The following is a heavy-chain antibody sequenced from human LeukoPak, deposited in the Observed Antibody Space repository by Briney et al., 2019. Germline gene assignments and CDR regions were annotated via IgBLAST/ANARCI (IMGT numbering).Heavy chain of an antibody. D-gene: IGHD2-8*02. CDR3: ARVGGVSDAFDI. Sequence: LTCAVYGGSFSGYYWSWVRQAPGKGLVWVSRINTDGSSTSYADSVKGRFTISRDNAKNTLYLQMNSLRAEDTAVYYCARVGGVSDAFDIWGQGTMVTVSS. CDR2: INTDGSST. J-gene: IGHJ3*02. V-gene: IGHV3-74*01. CDR1: GGSFSGYY.